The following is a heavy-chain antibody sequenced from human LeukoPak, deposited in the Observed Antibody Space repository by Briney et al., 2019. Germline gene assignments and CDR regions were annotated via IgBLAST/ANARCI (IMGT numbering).Heavy chain of an antibody. CDR2: ISYDGSNK. CDR1: GLTFSSYW. V-gene: IGHV3-30*18. CDR3: AKLPPAYCGGDCYSNY. D-gene: IGHD2-21*02. J-gene: IGHJ4*02. Sequence: GGSLRLSCAVSGLTFSSYWMSWVRQAPGKGLEWVAVISYDGSNKYYADSVKGRFTISRDNSKNTLYLQMNSLRAEDTAVYYCAKLPPAYCGGDCYSNYWGQGTLVTVSS.